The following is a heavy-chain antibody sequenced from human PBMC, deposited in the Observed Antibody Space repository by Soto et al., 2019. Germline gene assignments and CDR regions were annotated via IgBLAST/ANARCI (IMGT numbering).Heavy chain of an antibody. V-gene: IGHV4-31*03. J-gene: IGHJ6*02. CDR1: GGSVNNADYF. D-gene: IGHD4-17*01. CDR3: ARDADYGGSRGGMDV. CDR2: IYYSGST. Sequence: QVRLEESGPGLVKPSETLSLICSVSGGSVNNADYFWSWIRHHPENGLEWIGYIYYSGSTRYNPSFKTRATLSIDTSKNQFPLRLNFVTVADTAVYFCARDADYGGSRGGMDVWGRGTTVTVSS.